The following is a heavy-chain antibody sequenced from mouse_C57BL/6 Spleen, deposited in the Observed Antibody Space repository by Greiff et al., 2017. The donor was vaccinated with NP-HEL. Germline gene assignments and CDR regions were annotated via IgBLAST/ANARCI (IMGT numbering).Heavy chain of an antibody. CDR1: GYAFSSYW. D-gene: IGHD1-1*01. CDR3: ARCYYGSSYWYFDV. J-gene: IGHJ1*03. V-gene: IGHV1-80*01. Sequence: VKLQQSGAELVKPGASVKISCKASGYAFSSYWMNWVKQRPGKGLEWIGQIYPGDGDTNYNGKFKGKATLTADKSSSTAYMQLSSLTSEDSAVYFCARCYYGSSYWYFDVWGTGTTVTVSS. CDR2: IYPGDGDT.